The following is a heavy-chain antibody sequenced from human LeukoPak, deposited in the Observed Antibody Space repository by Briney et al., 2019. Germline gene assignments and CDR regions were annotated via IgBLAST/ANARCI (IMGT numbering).Heavy chain of an antibody. Sequence: ASVKVSCKASGYTFTGYYMHWVRQAPGQGLEWMGWINPNSGGTNYAQKFQGRVTTTRNTSISTAYMELSSLRSEDTAVYYCARGRGYYYDSSGYYPDYWGQGTLVTVSS. CDR1: GYTFTGYY. CDR2: INPNSGGT. CDR3: ARGRGYYYDSSGYYPDY. D-gene: IGHD3-22*01. V-gene: IGHV1-2*02. J-gene: IGHJ4*02.